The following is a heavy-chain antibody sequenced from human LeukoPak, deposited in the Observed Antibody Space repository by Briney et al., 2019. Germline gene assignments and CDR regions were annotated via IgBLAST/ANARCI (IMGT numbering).Heavy chain of an antibody. V-gene: IGHV1-3*03. CDR2: INGGNGKT. CDR3: ARELLGGNWFDP. CDR1: GYTFTTYA. Sequence: ASVKVSCKASGYTFTTYAMHWVRQAPGQRLEWMGWINGGNGKTKYSQEFQGRVTITRDTSASTAYMELSSLRSEDMAAYYCARELLGGNWFDPWGQGTLVTVSS. J-gene: IGHJ5*02. D-gene: IGHD3-16*01.